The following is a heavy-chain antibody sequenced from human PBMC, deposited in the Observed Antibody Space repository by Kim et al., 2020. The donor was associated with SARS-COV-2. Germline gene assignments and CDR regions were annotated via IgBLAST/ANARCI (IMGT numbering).Heavy chain of an antibody. CDR3: TRSPYDYEWGSYRYADGYYFDN. CDR2: INPNIGGT. Sequence: ASVKVSCKTSGYTFTNYYIHWVRQAPGQGLEWMGWINPNIGGTKYAQRFQGRVTMTRDTSITTAYMDLSRLEFDDTAVYFCTRSPYDYEWGSYRYADGYYFDNWGQGTLITVSS. D-gene: IGHD3-16*02. CDR1: GYTFTNYY. V-gene: IGHV1-2*02. J-gene: IGHJ4*02.